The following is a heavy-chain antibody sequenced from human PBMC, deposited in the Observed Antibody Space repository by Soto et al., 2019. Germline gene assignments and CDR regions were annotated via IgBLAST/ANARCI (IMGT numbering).Heavy chain of an antibody. V-gene: IGHV2-5*01. CDR1: GFSLTTGRVG. D-gene: IGHD2-15*01. Sequence: QITLEETGPTLVKPTQTLTLTCTFSGFSLTTGRVGVGWIRQPPGKALEWLAVIHWNDDNHYSPSLKSRLTITTDPSKNQAVPTLTNTDPVDTATYYCTHRLVGSGQGYWGQGTLVTVSS. CDR3: THRLVGSGQGY. CDR2: IHWNDDN. J-gene: IGHJ4*02.